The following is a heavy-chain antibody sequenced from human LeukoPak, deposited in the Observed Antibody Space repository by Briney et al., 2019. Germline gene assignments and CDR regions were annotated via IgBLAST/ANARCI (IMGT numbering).Heavy chain of an antibody. Sequence: ASVKVSCKASGYTFTDYYMHWVRQAPGQGLEWMGWINPNSGVTNYAQKFQGRVTMTRDTSISTAYMELSSLRSEDTAVYYCAREFMTTVTSAYYYMDVWGKGTTVTISS. D-gene: IGHD4-17*01. V-gene: IGHV1-2*02. CDR1: GYTFTDYY. J-gene: IGHJ6*03. CDR3: AREFMTTVTSAYYYMDV. CDR2: INPNSGVT.